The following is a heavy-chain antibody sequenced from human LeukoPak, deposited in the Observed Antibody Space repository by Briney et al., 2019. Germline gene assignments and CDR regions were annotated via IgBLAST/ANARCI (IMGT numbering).Heavy chain of an antibody. D-gene: IGHD3-22*01. CDR2: IRYDGSNK. V-gene: IGHV3-30*02. J-gene: IGHJ3*02. CDR3: AKDEGPSSYYDPVGGAFDI. Sequence: QSGGSLRLSCAASGFTFSSYGMHWVRQAPGKGLEWVAFIRYDGSNKYYADSVKGRFTISRDNSKNTLYLQMNSLRAEDTAVYYCAKDEGPSSYYDPVGGAFDIWGQGTMVTVSS. CDR1: GFTFSSYG.